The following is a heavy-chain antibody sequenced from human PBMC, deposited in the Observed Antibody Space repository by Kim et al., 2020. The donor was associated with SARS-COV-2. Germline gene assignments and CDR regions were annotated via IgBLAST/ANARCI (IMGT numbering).Heavy chain of an antibody. CDR1: GFTFSSYW. CDR3: ARDKRYVRVATIDYGMDV. Sequence: GGSLRLSCAASGFTFSSYWMHWVRQAPGKGLVWVSRINSDGSRTSYADSVKGRFTISRDNAKNTLYLQMNSLRAEDTAVYYCARDKRYVRVATIDYGMDVWGQGTTVTVSS. V-gene: IGHV3-74*01. J-gene: IGHJ6*02. CDR2: INSDGSRT. D-gene: IGHD5-12*01.